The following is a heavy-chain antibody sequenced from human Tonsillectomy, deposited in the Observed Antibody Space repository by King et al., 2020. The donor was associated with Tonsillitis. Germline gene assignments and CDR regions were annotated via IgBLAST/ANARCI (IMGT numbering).Heavy chain of an antibody. Sequence: VQLVESGGGVVQPGRSLRLSCAASGFTFSSYAMHWVRQAPGKGLEWVALMSYDGRNKYYADSVKGRFTISRDNSKNTLYLQMNSLRAEDTAVYYCARDSLGSLDYWGQGTLVTVSS. V-gene: IGHV3-30-3*01. J-gene: IGHJ4*02. CDR2: MSYDGRNK. D-gene: IGHD1-26*01. CDR1: GFTFSSYA. CDR3: ARDSLGSLDY.